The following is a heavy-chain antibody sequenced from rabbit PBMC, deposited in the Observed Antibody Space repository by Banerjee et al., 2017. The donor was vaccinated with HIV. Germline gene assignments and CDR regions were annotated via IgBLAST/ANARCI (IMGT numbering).Heavy chain of an antibody. J-gene: IGHJ4*01. V-gene: IGHV1S40*01. D-gene: IGHD8-1*01. CDR3: ARNLPYAGSTYSDL. Sequence: QSLEESGGHLVKPGAPLTLTCTASGFSDSTTSYICCVRQAPGKVLEWIACISGSNGGIAYYATWAKGRFTSSKTSSTTVTLQMTSLTAADTATYFCARNLPYAGSTYSDLWGPGTLVTVS. CDR1: GFSDSTTSY. CDR2: ISGSNGGIA.